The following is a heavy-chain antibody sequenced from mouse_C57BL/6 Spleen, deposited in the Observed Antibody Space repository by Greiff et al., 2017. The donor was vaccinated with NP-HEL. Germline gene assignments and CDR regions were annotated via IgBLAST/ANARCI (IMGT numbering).Heavy chain of an antibody. D-gene: IGHD4-1*01. Sequence: QVQLQQSGPELVKPGASVKISCKASGYAFSSSWMNWVKQRPGKGLEWIGRIYPGDGDTNYNGKFKGKATLTADKSSSTAYMQLSSLTSEDSAVYFCASNLDYYFDYWGQGTTLTVSS. CDR2: IYPGDGDT. CDR3: ASNLDYYFDY. J-gene: IGHJ2*01. V-gene: IGHV1-82*01. CDR1: GYAFSSSW.